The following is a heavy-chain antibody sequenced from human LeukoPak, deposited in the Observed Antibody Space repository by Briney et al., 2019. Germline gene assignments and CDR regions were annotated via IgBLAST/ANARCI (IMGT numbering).Heavy chain of an antibody. CDR1: GFTFSSYA. Sequence: GGSLRLSCAASGFTFSSYAMHWVRQAPGKGLEWVAVISYDGSNKYYADSVKGRFTISRDNAKNTLYLQMNSLRVEDTAVYFCAKSMTGLDDYWGQGTLVTVSS. D-gene: IGHD3-9*01. CDR3: AKSMTGLDDY. J-gene: IGHJ4*02. V-gene: IGHV3-30-3*02. CDR2: ISYDGSNK.